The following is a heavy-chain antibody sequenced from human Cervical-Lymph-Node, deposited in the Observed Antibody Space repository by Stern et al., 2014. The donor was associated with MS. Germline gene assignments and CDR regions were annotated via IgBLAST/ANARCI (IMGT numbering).Heavy chain of an antibody. CDR3: ARGGYPDAFDI. D-gene: IGHD5-12*01. Sequence: VQLEESGGEVKKPGASVKVSCKASGYTFSTYGISWVRQAPGQGLEWMGWNSAYGGNTDYAQKLQGRVTMTTDTSTSTAYMELRSLRSDDTAVYYCARGGYPDAFDIWGQGTMVTVSS. CDR2: NSAYGGNT. J-gene: IGHJ3*02. V-gene: IGHV1-18*01. CDR1: GYTFSTYG.